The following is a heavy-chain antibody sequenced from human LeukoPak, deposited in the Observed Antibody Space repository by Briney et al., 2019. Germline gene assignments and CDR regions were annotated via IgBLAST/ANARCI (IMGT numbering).Heavy chain of an antibody. CDR2: IYYSGIT. J-gene: IGHJ4*02. Sequence: SETPSLTCTVSAGSISSYYWNWIRQPPGKGLEWIGYIYYSGITNYNPSLKSRVTISVGTSKNQFSLKLSSVTAADTAVYYCAREIADYYDSSGYYDYWGQGTLVTVSS. V-gene: IGHV4-59*01. CDR3: AREIADYYDSSGYYDY. D-gene: IGHD3-22*01. CDR1: AGSISSYY.